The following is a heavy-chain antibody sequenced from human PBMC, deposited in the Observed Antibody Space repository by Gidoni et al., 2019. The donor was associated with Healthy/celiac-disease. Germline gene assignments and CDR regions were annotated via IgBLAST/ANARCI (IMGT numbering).Heavy chain of an antibody. CDR1: GGSFSGYY. D-gene: IGHD6-13*01. J-gene: IGHJ4*02. Sequence: QVQLQQWGAGLLKPSETLSLTCAVYGGSFSGYYWSWIRQPPGKGLEWIGEINHSGSTNYNPSIKRRGTISVDTSKNQFSLKLSSVTAADTAGYYCASLRAAAGTGGTDYWGQGTLVTVSS. V-gene: IGHV4-34*01. CDR2: INHSGST. CDR3: ASLRAAAGTGGTDY.